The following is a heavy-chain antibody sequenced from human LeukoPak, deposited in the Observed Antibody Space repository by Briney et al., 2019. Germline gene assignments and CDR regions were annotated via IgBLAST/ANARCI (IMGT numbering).Heavy chain of an antibody. CDR3: ARRGLTTEDTYCNSTGCYIASGNWFDP. CDR2: SNPDNVGT. Sequence: ASVKVSCKASGYSFTAHYMHWIRQAPGQGLEWMGQSNPDNVGTKYAPKFQGRVTMTTDTSTSTAYMELRSLRSDDTAVYYCARRGLTTEDTYCNSTGCYIASGNWFDPWGQGTLVTVSS. V-gene: IGHV1-2*06. CDR1: GYSFTAHY. J-gene: IGHJ5*02. D-gene: IGHD2-2*02.